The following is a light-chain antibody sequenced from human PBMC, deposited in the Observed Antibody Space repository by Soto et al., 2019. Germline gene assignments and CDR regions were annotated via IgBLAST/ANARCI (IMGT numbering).Light chain of an antibody. CDR2: EVT. CDR3: GSYTSTYVRI. V-gene: IGLV2-14*01. CDR1: SSDVGRYNY. Sequence: QSALTQPASVSGSPGQSITISCTGTSSDVGRYNYVSWYQQYPGRAPKLIIYEVTNRPSGLSDRFSGSKSGNVASLTISGLQAADEADYYCGSYTSTYVRIFGTGTKVTVL. J-gene: IGLJ1*01.